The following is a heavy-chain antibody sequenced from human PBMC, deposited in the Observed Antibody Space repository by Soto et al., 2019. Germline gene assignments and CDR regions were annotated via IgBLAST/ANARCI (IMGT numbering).Heavy chain of an antibody. Sequence: QVQLQESGPGLVKPSETLSLSCTFSGDSTTTYYWNWIRQPAGKGLEWIGRIYSTVSSNYNPSLESRIAMSVDTSKNQFFLKLTSVTAADTAVYYCAGAAYNYGPFDSWGQGTLVTVSS. J-gene: IGHJ4*02. CDR3: AGAAYNYGPFDS. CDR1: GDSTTTYY. CDR2: IYSTVSS. V-gene: IGHV4-4*07. D-gene: IGHD5-18*01.